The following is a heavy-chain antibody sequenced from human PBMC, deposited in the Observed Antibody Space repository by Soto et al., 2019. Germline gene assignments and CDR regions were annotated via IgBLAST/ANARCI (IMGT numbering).Heavy chain of an antibody. V-gene: IGHV5-51*01. CDR1: GYSFTSYW. D-gene: IGHD1-1*01. Sequence: PGESLKISCKGSGYSFTSYWIGWVRQMPGKGLEWMGIIYPGDSDTRYSPSFQGQVTISADKSISTAYLQWGSLKASDTAMYYCARHNPVSSPVQYYYYGMDVWGQGTTVTVSS. J-gene: IGHJ6*02. CDR2: IYPGDSDT. CDR3: ARHNPVSSPVQYYYYGMDV.